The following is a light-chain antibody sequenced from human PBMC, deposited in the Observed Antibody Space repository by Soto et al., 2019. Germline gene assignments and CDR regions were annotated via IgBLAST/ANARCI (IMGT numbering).Light chain of an antibody. CDR1: SSNIGTNA. CDR2: SND. J-gene: IGLJ1*01. V-gene: IGLV1-44*01. Sequence: QSVLTQPPSASGTPGQRVTFSCSGSSSNIGTNAVSWYQQLPGATPKLLIKSNDQRPSGVPDRFSGSKSGASASLAIRGLQSEDEADYYCAAWDDSLNGYVLGTGTKVTVL. CDR3: AAWDDSLNGYV.